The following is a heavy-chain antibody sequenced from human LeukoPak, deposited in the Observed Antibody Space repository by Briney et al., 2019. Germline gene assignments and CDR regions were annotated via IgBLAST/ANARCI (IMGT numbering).Heavy chain of an antibody. V-gene: IGHV1-24*01. Sequence: ASVKVSCKVSGYTLTELSMHWVRQAPGKGLEWMGGFDPEDGETIYAQKFQGRVTMTEDTSTDTAYMDLSRLRSDDTAVYYCARGMGVLVPAATWFDPWGQGTLVTVSS. CDR2: FDPEDGET. CDR1: GYTLTELS. CDR3: ARGMGVLVPAATWFDP. D-gene: IGHD2-2*01. J-gene: IGHJ5*02.